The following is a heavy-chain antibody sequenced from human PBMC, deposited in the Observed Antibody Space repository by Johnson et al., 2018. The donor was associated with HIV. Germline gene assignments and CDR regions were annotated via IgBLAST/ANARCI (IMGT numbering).Heavy chain of an antibody. Sequence: VQLLESGGGLVQPGGSLRLSCAASGFTFSSYWMSRVRQAPGKGLEWVANIKQDGSEKYYVDSVKGRFTISRDNAKNSLYLQMNSLRAEDTAVYYCASSWFGELSYAFDIWGQGTMVTVSS. J-gene: IGHJ3*02. V-gene: IGHV3-7*01. CDR2: IKQDGSEK. D-gene: IGHD3-10*01. CDR1: GFTFSSYW. CDR3: ASSWFGELSYAFDI.